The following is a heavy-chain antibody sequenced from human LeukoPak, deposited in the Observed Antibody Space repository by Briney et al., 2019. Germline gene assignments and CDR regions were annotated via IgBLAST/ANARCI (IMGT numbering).Heavy chain of an antibody. CDR3: ARGPTWIQLWFTRRGAFDI. CDR2: ISSSSSYI. V-gene: IGHV3-21*01. CDR1: GFTFSSYS. Sequence: PGGSLRLSCAASGFTFSSYSMNWVRQAPGKGLEWVSSISSSSSYIYYADSVKGRFTISRDNAKNSLYLQMNSLRAEDTAVYYCARGPTWIQLWFTRRGAFDIWGQGTMVTVSS. J-gene: IGHJ3*02. D-gene: IGHD5-18*01.